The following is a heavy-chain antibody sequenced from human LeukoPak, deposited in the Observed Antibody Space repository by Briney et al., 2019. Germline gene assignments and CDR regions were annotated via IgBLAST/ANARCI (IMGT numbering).Heavy chain of an antibody. CDR2: IIPIFGTA. J-gene: IGHJ5*02. D-gene: IGHD6-19*01. Sequence: VASVKVSCKASGGTFSSYAISWVRQAPGQGLEWMGGIIPIFGTANYAQKFQGRVTITADESTSTAYMELSSLRSDDTAVYYCARGDSSGWHNWFDPWGQGTLVTVSS. CDR1: GGTFSSYA. V-gene: IGHV1-69*13. CDR3: ARGDSSGWHNWFDP.